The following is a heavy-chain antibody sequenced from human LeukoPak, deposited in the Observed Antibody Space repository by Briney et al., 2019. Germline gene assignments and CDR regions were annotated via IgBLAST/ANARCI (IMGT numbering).Heavy chain of an antibody. J-gene: IGHJ3*02. V-gene: IGHV1-2*02. CDR1: GYSFTSYD. D-gene: IGHD3-10*01. Sequence: ASVKVSCKASGYSFTSYDINWVRQAPGQGLEWMGWINPNSGGTNYAQKFQGRVTMTRDTSISTAYMELSRLRSDDTAVYYCARGVGVFDIWGQGTMVTVSS. CDR2: INPNSGGT. CDR3: ARGVGVFDI.